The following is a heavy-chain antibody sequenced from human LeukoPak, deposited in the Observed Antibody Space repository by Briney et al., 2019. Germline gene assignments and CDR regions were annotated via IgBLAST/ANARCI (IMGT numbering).Heavy chain of an antibody. Sequence: GGSLRLSCAASGFTFSSYGMHWVRQAPGKGLEWVAFIRYDGSNKYYADSVTGRFTISRDNAKNSLYLQMNSLRAEDTAVYYCARDRGQVPWQQQNSVIYYYYGMDVWGQGTTVTVSS. CDR1: GFTFSSYG. CDR3: ARDRGQVPWQQQNSVIYYYYGMDV. CDR2: IRYDGSNK. J-gene: IGHJ6*02. V-gene: IGHV3-30*02. D-gene: IGHD6-13*01.